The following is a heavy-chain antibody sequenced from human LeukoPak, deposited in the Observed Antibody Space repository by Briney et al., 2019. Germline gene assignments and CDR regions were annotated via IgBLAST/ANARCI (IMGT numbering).Heavy chain of an antibody. CDR1: GGTFSSYA. Sequence: GSSVKVSCKASGGTFSSYAISWVRQAPGQGLEWMGGIIPIFGTANYAQKFQGRVTITTDESTSTAYMELSSLRSEDTAVYYCARGKYSSGWYPKNPRYNWFDPWGQGTLATVSS. J-gene: IGHJ5*02. V-gene: IGHV1-69*05. D-gene: IGHD6-19*01. CDR3: ARGKYSSGWYPKNPRYNWFDP. CDR2: IIPIFGTA.